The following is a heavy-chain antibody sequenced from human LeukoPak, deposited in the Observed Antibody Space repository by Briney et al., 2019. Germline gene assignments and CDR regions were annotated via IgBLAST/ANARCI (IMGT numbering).Heavy chain of an antibody. D-gene: IGHD3-9*01. CDR2: IYYSGST. CDR1: GGSVSSSIYY. CDR3: ASRNDISTGYVFDF. J-gene: IGHJ4*02. V-gene: IGHV4-39*01. Sequence: SETLSLTCTVSGGSVSSSIYYWGWIRQPPGKGLEWIGSIYYSGSTSYNPSLKSRVTISVDTSKNQFSLKLTSVTAADTAVYYCASRNDISTGYVFDFWGQGTLVTVSS.